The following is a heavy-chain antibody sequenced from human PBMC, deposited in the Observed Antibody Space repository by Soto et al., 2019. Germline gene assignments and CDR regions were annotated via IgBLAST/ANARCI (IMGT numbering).Heavy chain of an antibody. Sequence: SGPTLVNPTQTLTLTCTFSGFSLSTSGVGVGWIRQPPGKALEWLALIYWDDDKRYSPSLKSRLTITKDTSKNQVVLTMTNMDPVDTATYCCARLITICGVVRWSDPWGQGTLVTAAS. CDR2: IYWDDDK. D-gene: IGHD3-3*01. V-gene: IGHV2-5*02. CDR1: GFSLSTSGVG. CDR3: ARLITICGVVRWSDP. J-gene: IGHJ5*02.